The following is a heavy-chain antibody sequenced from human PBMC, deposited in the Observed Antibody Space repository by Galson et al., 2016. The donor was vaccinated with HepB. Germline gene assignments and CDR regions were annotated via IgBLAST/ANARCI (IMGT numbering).Heavy chain of an antibody. V-gene: IGHV4-4*02. CDR3: ARAAVVPGARMLFDP. J-gene: IGHJ5*02. CDR2: IFHTGTS. Sequence: EPLSLTCTVSGASINASNWWAWVRQSPGKGLEWIGEIFHTGTSNNNPFLNSRFTLSIDKSNNQFSLNITSIIAADTAVYYCARAAVVPGARMLFDPWGQGTLVTVSS. CDR1: GASINASNW. D-gene: IGHD2-2*01.